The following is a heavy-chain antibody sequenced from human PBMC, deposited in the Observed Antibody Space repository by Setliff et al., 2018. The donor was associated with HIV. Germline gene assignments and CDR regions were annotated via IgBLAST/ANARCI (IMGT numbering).Heavy chain of an antibody. D-gene: IGHD3-3*01. CDR1: GFTFSNAW. CDR3: VRDLHFAFDI. V-gene: IGHV3-15*07. Sequence: GGSLRLSCAASGFTFSNAWMNWVRQAPGKGLEWVGRIQSKADGGTTNYAAPVKGRFTISRDDSKNMLYLQMNSLKIEDTAVYYCVRDLHFAFDIWGQGTMVTVSS. CDR2: IQSKADGGTT. J-gene: IGHJ3*02.